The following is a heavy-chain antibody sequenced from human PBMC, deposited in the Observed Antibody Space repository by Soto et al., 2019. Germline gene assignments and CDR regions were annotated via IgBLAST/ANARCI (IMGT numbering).Heavy chain of an antibody. CDR2: VNPIVSMS. V-gene: IGHV1-69*02. D-gene: IGHD3-10*01. CDR1: GDTFNFYS. CDR3: ASSYGSGYRAFDY. J-gene: IGHJ4*02. Sequence: QVQLVQSGAAVKRPGSSVKVSCKASGDTFNFYSINWVRQAPGLGLEWMGRVNPIVSMSNYAQQFQGRVTMTADKSTSTAYMELSSLRSEDTAIYYCASSYGSGYRAFDYWGQGALVTGSS.